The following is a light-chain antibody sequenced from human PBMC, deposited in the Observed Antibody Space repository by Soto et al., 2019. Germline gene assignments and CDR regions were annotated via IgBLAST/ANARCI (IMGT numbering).Light chain of an antibody. V-gene: IGKV1-5*01. CDR2: DVS. CDR3: QQYDSYWT. J-gene: IGKJ1*01. Sequence: DIQMTQSPSTLSASIGDRVTITCRASQTIRNWLAWYQQKPGKAPKLLIYDVSSLESGVPPSFSGSGSGTDFTLTISGLQPDDFATYYCQQYDSYWTFGQGTKVEI. CDR1: QTIRNW.